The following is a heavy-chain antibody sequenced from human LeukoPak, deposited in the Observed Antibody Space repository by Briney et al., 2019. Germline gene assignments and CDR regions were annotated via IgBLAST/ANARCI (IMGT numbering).Heavy chain of an antibody. J-gene: IGHJ4*02. CDR1: GYSLTNYY. CDR3: ARGAPTTRIGAGRLDY. CDR2: INPSGGST. D-gene: IGHD5-12*01. Sequence: GASVKVSCKAFGYSLTNYYVHWVRQARGQGLEWMGEINPSGGSTSYAQKFQGRITVTRDTYTNTVYMDLSSLRSEDTATYYCARGAPTTRIGAGRLDYWGQGSLLTVDS. V-gene: IGHV1-46*01.